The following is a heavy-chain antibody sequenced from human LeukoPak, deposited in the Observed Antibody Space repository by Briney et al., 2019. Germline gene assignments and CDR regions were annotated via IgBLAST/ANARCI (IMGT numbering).Heavy chain of an antibody. CDR1: GFTFSSNA. J-gene: IGHJ4*02. D-gene: IGHD2-15*01. Sequence: GGSLRLSCAASGFTFSSNAMSWVRQAPGKGLEWVSAISGSGGSTYYADSVKGRFTISRDNSKNTLYLQMNSLRAEDTALYYCAKVALGYCSGSSCYYFDYGGQGTLVTVSS. V-gene: IGHV3-23*01. CDR3: AKVALGYCSGSSCYYFDY. CDR2: ISGSGGST.